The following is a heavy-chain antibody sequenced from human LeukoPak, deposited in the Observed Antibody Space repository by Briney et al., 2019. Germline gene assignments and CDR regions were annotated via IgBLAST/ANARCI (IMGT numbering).Heavy chain of an antibody. CDR2: INTNTGNP. CDR3: ARGTYYYDSSGYYYLDY. J-gene: IGHJ4*02. V-gene: IGHV7-4-1*02. D-gene: IGHD3-22*01. CDR1: GYTFTSYA. Sequence: ASVKVSCKASGYTFTSYAMNWVRQAPGQGLEWMGWINTNTGNPTYAQGFTGRFVFSLDTSVSTAYLQISSLKAEDTAVYYCARGTYYYDSSGYYYLDYWGQGTLVTVSS.